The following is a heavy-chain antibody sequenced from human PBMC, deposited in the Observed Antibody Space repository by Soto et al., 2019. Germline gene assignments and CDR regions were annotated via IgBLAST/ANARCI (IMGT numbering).Heavy chain of an antibody. Sequence: GGSLRLSCAASGFTFSSYAMHWVLQAPGKGLECVSAITSNGGNTDYASSVKGRFTISRDNSKNTLYLQMGSLRAEDMAVYYCARRIPFGYGMDVWGQGTTVTVSS. CDR1: GFTFSSYA. D-gene: IGHD2-21*01. CDR2: ITSNGGNT. CDR3: ARRIPFGYGMDV. J-gene: IGHJ6*02. V-gene: IGHV3-64*01.